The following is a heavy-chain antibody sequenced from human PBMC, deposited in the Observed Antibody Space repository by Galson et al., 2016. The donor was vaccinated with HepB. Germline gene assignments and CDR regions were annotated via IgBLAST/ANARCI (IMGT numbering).Heavy chain of an antibody. CDR3: ARGDYLNY. D-gene: IGHD4-17*01. V-gene: IGHV1-46*01. CDR1: GYTLTNYY. CDR2: INPSGTRI. Sequence: SVKVSCKASGYTLTNYYMHWVRQAPGQGLEWMGVINPSGTRITYVQRFQDGVTMTRDTSTSTVYMELSSLRSEDTAMYYCARGDYLNYWGQGTLVTVSS. J-gene: IGHJ4*02.